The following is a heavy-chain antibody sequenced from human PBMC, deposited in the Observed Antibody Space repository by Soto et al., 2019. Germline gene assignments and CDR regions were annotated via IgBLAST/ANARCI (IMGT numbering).Heavy chain of an antibody. Sequence: SETLSLTCAVSGGSISSGGYSWGWIRQPPGKGLEWIGYIYHSGSTYYNPSLKSRVTISVDRSKNQFSLKLSSVTAADTAVYYCAGYYDSSGYYSDYWGQGTLVTVSS. CDR2: IYHSGST. CDR3: AGYYDSSGYYSDY. D-gene: IGHD3-22*01. V-gene: IGHV4-30-2*01. CDR1: GGSISSGGYS. J-gene: IGHJ4*02.